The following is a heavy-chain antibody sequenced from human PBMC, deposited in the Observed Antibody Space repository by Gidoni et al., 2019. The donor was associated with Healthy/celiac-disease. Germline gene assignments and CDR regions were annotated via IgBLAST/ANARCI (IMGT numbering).Heavy chain of an antibody. CDR2: INHSGST. V-gene: IGHV4-34*01. CDR3: ARGRGGQLGGYYFDY. CDR1: VGSFSGYY. J-gene: IGHJ4*02. Sequence: QVQLQQWGAGLLKPSETLSLTCAVYVGSFSGYYWSWIRQPPGKGLEWIGEINHSGSTNYNPSLKSRVTISVDTSKNQFSLKLSSVTAADTAVYYCARGRGGQLGGYYFDYWGQGTLVTVSS. D-gene: IGHD6-6*01.